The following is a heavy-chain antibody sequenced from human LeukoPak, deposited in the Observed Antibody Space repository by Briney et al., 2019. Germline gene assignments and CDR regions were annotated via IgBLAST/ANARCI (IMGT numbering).Heavy chain of an antibody. CDR3: AIPHERMY. CDR2: ISGSGGST. V-gene: IGHV3-23*01. D-gene: IGHD2-8*01. Sequence: AGGSLRLSCAASGFTFSSYAMSWVRQAPGQGLEWVSDISGSGGSTYYADSVKGRFTISRDNTKNTLYLQMNSLRAEDTAVYYCAIPHERMYWGQGTLVTVSS. CDR1: GFTFSSYA. J-gene: IGHJ4*02.